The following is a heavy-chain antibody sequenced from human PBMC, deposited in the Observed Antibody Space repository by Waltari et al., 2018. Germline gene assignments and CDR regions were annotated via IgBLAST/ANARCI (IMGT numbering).Heavy chain of an antibody. Sequence: QVQLQESGPGLVKPSETLSLTCTVLGGSISSHYWSWIRQPPGKGLAWIGYIYYSGGSNTNPSHKCRGTVSVDTSKNQSSLKLGYVTAADTAVYYCARASMVQGDDYWGQGTLVTVSS. D-gene: IGHD3-10*01. CDR3: ARASMVQGDDY. CDR2: IYYSGGS. CDR1: GGSISSHY. J-gene: IGHJ4*02. V-gene: IGHV4-59*11.